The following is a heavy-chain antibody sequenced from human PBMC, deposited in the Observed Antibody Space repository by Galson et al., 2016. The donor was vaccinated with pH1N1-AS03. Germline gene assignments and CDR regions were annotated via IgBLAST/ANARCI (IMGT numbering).Heavy chain of an antibody. V-gene: IGHV3-7*01. J-gene: IGHJ6*02. CDR1: GFTFSNYW. D-gene: IGHD3-10*01. CDR2: IKQDGSET. CDR3: ARSQYYCTRGADSNYGMDV. Sequence: SLRLSCAASGFTFSNYWMTWVRQAPGKGLEWVANIKQDGSETYYVDSVKGRFTISRDNAKDSLYLQMNSLRADDTAVYYCARSQYYCTRGADSNYGMDVWGQGTTVTVSS.